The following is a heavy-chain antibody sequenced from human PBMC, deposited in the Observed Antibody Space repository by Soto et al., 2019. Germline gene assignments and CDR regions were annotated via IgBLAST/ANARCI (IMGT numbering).Heavy chain of an antibody. CDR2: IYHSGST. J-gene: IGHJ4*02. V-gene: IGHV4-30-2*01. D-gene: IGHD2-15*01. CDR3: SRTDSAAVYL. CDR1: GGTISSGGYF. Sequence: LPLTTAVSGGTISSGGYFWSWIRQAPGKGLEWIGYIYHSGSTYYNPSLKSRVTISVDRSKNQFSLKLRSVTAADTAVYYCSRTDSAAVYLCGQRTLVTLSS.